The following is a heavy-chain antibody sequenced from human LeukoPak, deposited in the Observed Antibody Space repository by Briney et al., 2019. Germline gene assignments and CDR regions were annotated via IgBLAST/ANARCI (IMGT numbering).Heavy chain of an antibody. CDR2: IGREGSEI. Sequence: GRYLRLSCIASGFTFSRHSMTWIRQGPGKGLEWLANIGREGSEIHCVHSVKGRFTQSRDNAKNTLYLQMHRLRAEGRAVYYCAAPKQNGNSGSRWYHDLWGPGTLVTVSS. D-gene: IGHD4-23*01. CDR3: AAPKQNGNSGSRWYHDL. J-gene: IGHJ2*01. V-gene: IGHV3-7*01. CDR1: GFTFSRHS.